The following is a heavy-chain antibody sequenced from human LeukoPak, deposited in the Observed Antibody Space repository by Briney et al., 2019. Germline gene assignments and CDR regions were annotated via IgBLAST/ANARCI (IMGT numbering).Heavy chain of an antibody. CDR2: IYYSGST. Sequence: SETLSLTCTVSGXSISSSSYYWGWIRQPPGKGLEWIWSIYYSGSTYYNPSLKSRVTISVDTSKNQFSLKLSSVTAADTAVYFCARVRRLGYCRGSSCYSSQHYFDSWGQGTLATVSS. CDR1: GXSISSSSYY. V-gene: IGHV4-39*01. J-gene: IGHJ4*02. CDR3: ARVRRLGYCRGSSCYSSQHYFDS. D-gene: IGHD2-15*01.